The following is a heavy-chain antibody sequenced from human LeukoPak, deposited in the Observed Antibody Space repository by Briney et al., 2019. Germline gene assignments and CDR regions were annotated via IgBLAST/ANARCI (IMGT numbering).Heavy chain of an antibody. V-gene: IGHV3-30*18. J-gene: IGHJ4*02. D-gene: IGHD6-19*01. CDR3: AKARMNSGWYDY. CDR1: GFTFSSYG. Sequence: PGESLRLSCAASGFTFSSYGMHWVRQAPGKGLEWVAVISYDGSNKYYADSVKGRFTISRDNSKNTLYLQMNSLRAEDTATYYCAKARMNSGWYDYWGQGTLVTVSS. CDR2: ISYDGSNK.